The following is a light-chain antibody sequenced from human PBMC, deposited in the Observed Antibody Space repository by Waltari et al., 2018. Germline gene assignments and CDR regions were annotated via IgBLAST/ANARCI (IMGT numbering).Light chain of an antibody. Sequence: DIQLTQSPSFLSASLGDRVNITCRASQGISSYLAWYQQKPGKPPNLLISAAFTLQSGVPSRFSGSGSGTEFTFTISSLQPEDLATYYCQQLNSYHALTFGGGTKVEIK. CDR1: QGISSY. CDR2: AAF. CDR3: QQLNSYHALT. V-gene: IGKV1-9*01. J-gene: IGKJ4*01.